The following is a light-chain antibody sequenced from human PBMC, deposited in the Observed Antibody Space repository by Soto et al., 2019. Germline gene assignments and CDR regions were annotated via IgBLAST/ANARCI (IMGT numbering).Light chain of an antibody. CDR2: GAS. Sequence: EIVMTQSPATLSVSPGETATLSCSASQYVSNNVAWYQQKPGQAPSLLILGASTRATGVPARFSGSGSGTEFTLSISSLQSEDFAVYYCKQYKEWPPFTFGQGTRLEIK. J-gene: IGKJ5*01. CDR1: QYVSNN. CDR3: KQYKEWPPFT. V-gene: IGKV3-15*01.